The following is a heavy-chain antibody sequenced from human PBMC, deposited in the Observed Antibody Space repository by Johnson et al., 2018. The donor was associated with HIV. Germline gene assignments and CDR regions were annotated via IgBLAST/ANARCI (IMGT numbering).Heavy chain of an antibody. CDR3: ARHYYNFWSGHFDI. J-gene: IGHJ3*02. CDR2: IYSGGGT. D-gene: IGHD3-3*01. Sequence: VQLVESGGGLVQPGGSLRLSCAASGFTVSRNYMSWVRQAPGKGLEWVSVIYSGGGTSSADSVRGRFIISRDNSKNTLYLQMNSLRAEDTAVYYCARHYYNFWSGHFDIWGQGTMVAVSS. CDR1: GFTVSRNY. V-gene: IGHV3-66*04.